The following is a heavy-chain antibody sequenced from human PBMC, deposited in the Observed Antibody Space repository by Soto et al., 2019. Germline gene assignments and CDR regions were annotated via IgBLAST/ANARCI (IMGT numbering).Heavy chain of an antibody. D-gene: IGHD3-16*01. J-gene: IGHJ1*01. Sequence: SETLSLTCGVSSGSVSNDNWWSWVRQSPGKGLEWIGEVHYYGGTNYNPSLESRVTISVDTSRNKFSLRLNSVAAADTAIYYCTKNSAYALDYWGQGTLVTVSS. CDR1: SGSVSNDNW. CDR3: TKNSAYALDY. V-gene: IGHV4-4*02. CDR2: VHYYGGT.